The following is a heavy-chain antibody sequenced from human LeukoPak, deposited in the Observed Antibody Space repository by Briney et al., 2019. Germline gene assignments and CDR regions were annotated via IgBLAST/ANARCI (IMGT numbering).Heavy chain of an antibody. J-gene: IGHJ4*02. D-gene: IGHD3-10*01. CDR1: GGSISSYY. CDR2: IYYSGST. V-gene: IGHV4-59*08. Sequence: SETLSLTCTVSGGSISSYYWSWIRQPPGKGLEWIGYIYYSGSTNYNPSLKSRVTISVDTSKNQFSLKLSSVTAVDTAVYYCARRRYYGSGSSLFDYWGQGTLVTVSS. CDR3: ARRRYYGSGSSLFDY.